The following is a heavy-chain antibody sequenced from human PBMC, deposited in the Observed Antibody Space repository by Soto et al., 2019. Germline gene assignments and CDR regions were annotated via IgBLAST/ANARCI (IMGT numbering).Heavy chain of an antibody. CDR2: TYPGDSDT. J-gene: IGHJ4*02. CDR3: ARGGIVGSTRSYFDY. D-gene: IGHD1-26*01. Sequence: PGESLKISCKASGYSFTEYWVCWVRQLPGKGLEWMGITYPGDSDTRYSPSFQGQVTISADKSVTTAYLQWSSLKASDTAIYYCARGGIVGSTRSYFDYWGQGALVTVSS. V-gene: IGHV5-51*01. CDR1: GYSFTEYW.